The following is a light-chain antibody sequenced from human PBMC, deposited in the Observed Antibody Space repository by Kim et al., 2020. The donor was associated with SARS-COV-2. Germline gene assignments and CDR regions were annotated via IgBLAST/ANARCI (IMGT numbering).Light chain of an antibody. CDR2: EVA. J-gene: IGLJ2*01. Sequence: QSALTQPPSVSGSPGQSVTISCTGISSDVGAYNRVSWYQQPPGTAPKLIIYEVANRPSGVPDRFSGSKSDNTASLTISGLQAEDEAHYYCSSFTTSSTLVFGGGTQLTVL. V-gene: IGLV2-18*02. CDR3: SSFTTSSTLV. CDR1: SSDVGAYNR.